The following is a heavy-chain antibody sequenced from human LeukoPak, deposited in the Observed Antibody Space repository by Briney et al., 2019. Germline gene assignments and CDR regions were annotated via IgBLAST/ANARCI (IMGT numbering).Heavy chain of an antibody. CDR3: AKDVPTAYFDY. J-gene: IGHJ4*02. V-gene: IGHV3-30*02. D-gene: IGHD2-2*01. Sequence: DSVKGRFTISRDNSKTTLYLQMNSLRAEDTAVYYCAKDVPTAYFDYWGQGTLVTVPS.